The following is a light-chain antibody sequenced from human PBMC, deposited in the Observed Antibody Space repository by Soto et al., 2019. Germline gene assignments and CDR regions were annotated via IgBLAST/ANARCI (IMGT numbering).Light chain of an antibody. CDR1: QSIYSSA. V-gene: IGKV3-20*01. J-gene: IGKJ1*01. CDR3: QQYGDSPT. Sequence: EIVLTQSPGTLSLSPGERATLSCRASQSIYSSALAWYQQKPGQAPRLLIYAASTRATGIPDRFSGSGSGTDFTLTISRLEPEDFAGYFCQQYGDSPTFGQGTKVETK. CDR2: AAS.